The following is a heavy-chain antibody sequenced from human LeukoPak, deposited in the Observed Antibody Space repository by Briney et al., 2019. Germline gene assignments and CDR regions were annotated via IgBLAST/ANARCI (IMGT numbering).Heavy chain of an antibody. CDR1: GYSFTSYW. Sequence: GESLKISCKGSGYSFTSYWIGWVRQMPGKGLEWMGIIYPGDSDTRYSPSFQGQVTISADKSISTAYLQWSSLKASDTAMYYCAINTYYDILTGYWGFFDYSGQGTLVTVSS. CDR3: AINTYYDILTGYWGFFDY. V-gene: IGHV5-51*01. CDR2: IYPGDSDT. J-gene: IGHJ4*02. D-gene: IGHD3-9*01.